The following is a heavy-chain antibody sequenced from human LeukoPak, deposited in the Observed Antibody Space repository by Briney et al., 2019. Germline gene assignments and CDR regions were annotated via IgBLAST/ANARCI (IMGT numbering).Heavy chain of an antibody. CDR3: ARDPRRSTRSFYYYGMDV. CDR2: INPNSGGT. J-gene: IGHJ6*02. V-gene: IGHV1-2*02. Sequence: ASVKVSCKASGYTFTGYYMHWVRQAPGQGLEWMGWINPNSGGTNYAQKFQGRVTMTRDTSISTAYMEPSRLRSDDTAVYYCARDPRRSTRSFYYYGMDVWGQGTTVTVSS. D-gene: IGHD2-2*01. CDR1: GYTFTGYY.